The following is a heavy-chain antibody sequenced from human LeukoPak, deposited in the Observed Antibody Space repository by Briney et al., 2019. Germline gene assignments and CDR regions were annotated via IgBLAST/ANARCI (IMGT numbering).Heavy chain of an antibody. CDR1: GFTFSSYA. D-gene: IGHD3-16*01. Sequence: GGSLRLSCAASGFTFSSYAMHWVRQAPGKGLEYVSAISSNGGSTYYANSVKGRFTISRDNSKNTLYLQMGSLRAEDMAVYYCARARGMNRNFDYWGQETLVTVSS. CDR2: ISSNGGST. CDR3: ARARGMNRNFDY. J-gene: IGHJ4*02. V-gene: IGHV3-64*01.